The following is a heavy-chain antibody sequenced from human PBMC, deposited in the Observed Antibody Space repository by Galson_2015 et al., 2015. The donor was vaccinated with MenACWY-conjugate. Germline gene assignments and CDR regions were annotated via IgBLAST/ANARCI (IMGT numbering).Heavy chain of an antibody. J-gene: IGHJ5*02. CDR1: GDSVSGNSVT. D-gene: IGHD3-10*01. Sequence: CAISGDSVSGNSVTWNWNRQSPSRGLEWLGRTYYRSKWYNDYAVSVKSRIIITSDTSKNRFSLQLNSVTPEDTAAYYCARDPGAARFDPWGQGTLVTVSS. CDR2: TYYRSKWYN. V-gene: IGHV6-1*01. CDR3: ARDPGAARFDP.